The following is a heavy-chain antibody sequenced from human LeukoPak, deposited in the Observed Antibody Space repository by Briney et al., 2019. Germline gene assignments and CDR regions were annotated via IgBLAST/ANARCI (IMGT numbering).Heavy chain of an antibody. D-gene: IGHD3-16*01. J-gene: IGHJ6*02. CDR3: ARGGGLDV. CDR1: GFTFSESW. V-gene: IGHV3-7*03. CDR2: LNLDGSDK. Sequence: GGSLRLSCVVSGFTFSESWMSWVRQAPGKGLGWVASLNLDGSDKYYVDSVKGRFTISRDNAKNSLYLQMSNLRAEDTAVYFCARGGGLDVWGQGATVTVSS.